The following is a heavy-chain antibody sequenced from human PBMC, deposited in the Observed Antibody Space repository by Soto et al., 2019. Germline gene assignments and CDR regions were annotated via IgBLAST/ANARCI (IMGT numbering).Heavy chain of an antibody. CDR1: GITFSNYW. CDR2: IKQDGSEK. D-gene: IGHD1-26*01. CDR3: ASGLVSPIFYY. J-gene: IGHJ4*02. V-gene: IGHV3-7*01. Sequence: GGSLRLSCAASGITFSNYWMTWVRQAPGKGLEWVASIKQDGSEKYYVDSVKGRSTISRDNAENSLFLQMNSLRGEDTAVYYCASGLVSPIFYYWGQGTLVTVSS.